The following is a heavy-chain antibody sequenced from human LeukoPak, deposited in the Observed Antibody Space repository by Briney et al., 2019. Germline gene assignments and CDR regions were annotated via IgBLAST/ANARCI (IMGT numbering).Heavy chain of an antibody. CDR2: ISWNSGSI. CDR3: AKDHCSGGSCYHFDY. J-gene: IGHJ4*02. CDR1: GFTFDDYA. Sequence: GRSLRLSCAASGFTFDDYAMHWVRQAPGKGLGWVSGISWNSGSIGYADSVKGRFTISRDNAKNSLYLQMNSLRAEDTALYYCAKDHCSGGSCYHFDYWGQGTLVTVSS. V-gene: IGHV3-9*01. D-gene: IGHD2-15*01.